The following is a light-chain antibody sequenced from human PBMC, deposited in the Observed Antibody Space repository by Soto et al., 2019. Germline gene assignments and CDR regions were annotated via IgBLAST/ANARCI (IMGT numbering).Light chain of an antibody. J-gene: IGKJ1*01. CDR2: WAS. V-gene: IGKV4-1*01. Sequence: DVVMTQSPDSLAVSLGERATINCKSSQSLVYSAHNKTYLAWYQQKPGQPPKLLIYWASVRESRVPDRFSGSGSGTDFTLTISSPQAEDGAVDRGQQDVATLWTFGQGTKVEVK. CDR3: QQDVATLWT. CDR1: QSLVYSAHNKTY.